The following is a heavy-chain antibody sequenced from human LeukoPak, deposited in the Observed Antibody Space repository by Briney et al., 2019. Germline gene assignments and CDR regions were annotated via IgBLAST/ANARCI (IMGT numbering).Heavy chain of an antibody. Sequence: GESLKISCKGSGYSFTTYWIAWVRRMPGKGLEWMGIIYPGDSDTRYSPSFQGQVTISADKSISTAYLQWSSLKASDTATYYCARRVDTAFAFDIWGQGTMVTVSS. CDR3: ARRVDTAFAFDI. CDR1: GYSFTTYW. V-gene: IGHV5-51*01. J-gene: IGHJ3*02. D-gene: IGHD5-18*01. CDR2: IYPGDSDT.